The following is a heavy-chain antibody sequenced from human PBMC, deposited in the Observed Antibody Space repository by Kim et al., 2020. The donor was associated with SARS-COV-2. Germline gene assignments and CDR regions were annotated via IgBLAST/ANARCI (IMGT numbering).Heavy chain of an antibody. J-gene: IGHJ4*02. D-gene: IGHD1-26*01. CDR2: IGTAGDT. Sequence: GGSLRLSCAASGFTFGSHPMQWVRQATGKGLEWVSAIGTAGDTYYPGSVKGRFTISRENAKNSLYLQMNSLRAGDTAIYHCVRQAVGATGHFDYWGQGTLVTVSS. V-gene: IGHV3-13*04. CDR3: VRQAVGATGHFDY. CDR1: GFTFGSHP.